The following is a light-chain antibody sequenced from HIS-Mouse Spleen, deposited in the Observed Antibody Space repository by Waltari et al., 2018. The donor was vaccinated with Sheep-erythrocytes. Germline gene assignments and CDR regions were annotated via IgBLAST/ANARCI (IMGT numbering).Light chain of an antibody. CDR1: QSISSW. V-gene: IGKV1-5*03. Sequence: QITQSPSTLAASVGDRVTLTCRASQSISSWLAWYQQKPGKAPKLLLYKASSLESGVPSRFSGSGSGTEFTLTISSLQPDDFATYYCQQYNSYPLTFGGGTKVEIK. CDR3: QQYNSYPLT. CDR2: KAS. J-gene: IGKJ4*01.